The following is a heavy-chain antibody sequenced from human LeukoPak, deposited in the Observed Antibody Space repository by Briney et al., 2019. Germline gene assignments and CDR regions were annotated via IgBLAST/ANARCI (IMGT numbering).Heavy chain of an antibody. J-gene: IGHJ4*02. D-gene: IGHD3-22*01. CDR1: GFTFINAW. CDR3: TTDYFASSGYYRFDY. V-gene: IGHV3-15*04. CDR2: IETKTDGGAT. Sequence: GGSLRLSCAASGFTFINAWMSWVRQAPGKGLEWVGRIETKTDGGATDYAAPVKGRFTISRDDSKDTLYLQMNSLKTEDTAVYYCTTDYFASSGYYRFDYWGQGALVPVSS.